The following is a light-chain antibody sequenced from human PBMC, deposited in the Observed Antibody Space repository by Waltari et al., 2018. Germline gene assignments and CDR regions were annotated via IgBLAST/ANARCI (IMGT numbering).Light chain of an antibody. Sequence: QSALTQPASVSGSPGQSITISCTGTSSAVGGYNYVSWYQQPPGTNPKLIIFDVNRRPSGVSHRFSGSKSGNTASLTISGLQAEDEADYYCGSYTTRATHVFGIGTKVTVL. CDR2: DVN. J-gene: IGLJ1*01. CDR1: SSAVGGYNY. V-gene: IGLV2-14*03. CDR3: GSYTTRATHV.